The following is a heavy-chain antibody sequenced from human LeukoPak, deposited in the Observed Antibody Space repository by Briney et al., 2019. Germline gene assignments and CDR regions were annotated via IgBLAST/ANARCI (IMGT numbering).Heavy chain of an antibody. CDR1: GSTFSSYA. Sequence: GRSLRLSCAASGSTFSSYAMHWVRQAPGKGLEWVAVISYDGSNKYYADSVKGRITISRDSSKDTVYLQMNSLRGEDTAVYYCARDSTWIQDFWGQGTLVTVSS. D-gene: IGHD5-18*01. CDR2: ISYDGSNK. V-gene: IGHV3-30-3*01. J-gene: IGHJ4*02. CDR3: ARDSTWIQDF.